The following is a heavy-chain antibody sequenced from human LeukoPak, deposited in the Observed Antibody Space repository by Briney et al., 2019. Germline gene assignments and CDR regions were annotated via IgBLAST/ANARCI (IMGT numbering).Heavy chain of an antibody. Sequence: SETLSLTCTVSSGSISSSNYYWGWIRQPPGKGLEWIGTIYYSGYTYYNPSLNSRVTISVDTSRNHFSLNLSSVTAADTAVYYCARHRTTSTFDIWGQGTTVSVSS. CDR2: IYYSGYT. CDR1: SGSISSSNYY. CDR3: ARHRTTSTFDI. V-gene: IGHV4-39*01. D-gene: IGHD1-1*01. J-gene: IGHJ3*02.